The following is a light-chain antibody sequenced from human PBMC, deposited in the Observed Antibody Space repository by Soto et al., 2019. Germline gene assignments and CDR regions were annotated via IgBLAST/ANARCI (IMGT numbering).Light chain of an antibody. J-gene: IGLJ2*01. CDR3: AAWDDSLRGVL. V-gene: IGLV1-44*01. Sequence: QSALTQPPSASGTPGQRVTISCSGSTSNIGKNTVNWFQQFPGTAPKLLIHNSSQRPSGVSDRFSGSKSGTSASLAISGLQSEDEASYFCAAWDDSLRGVLFGGGTKVTVL. CDR2: NSS. CDR1: TSNIGKNT.